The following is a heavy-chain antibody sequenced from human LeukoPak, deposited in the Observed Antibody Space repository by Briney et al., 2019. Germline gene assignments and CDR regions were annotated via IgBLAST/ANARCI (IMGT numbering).Heavy chain of an antibody. J-gene: IGHJ4*02. V-gene: IGHV3-48*03. CDR3: AKGPIAVAGDQFDY. Sequence: GGSLRLSCAASGFTFSSYEMNWVRQAPGKGLEWVSYISSSGSTIYYADSVKGRFTISRDNSKNTLYLQMNSLRAEDTAVYYCAKGPIAVAGDQFDYWGQGTLVTVSS. CDR2: ISSSGSTI. D-gene: IGHD6-19*01. CDR1: GFTFSSYE.